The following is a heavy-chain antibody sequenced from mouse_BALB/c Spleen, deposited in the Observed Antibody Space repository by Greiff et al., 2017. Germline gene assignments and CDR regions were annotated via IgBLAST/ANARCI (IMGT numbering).Heavy chain of an antibody. V-gene: IGHV2-9*02. CDR1: GFSLTSYG. D-gene: IGHD1-1*01. CDR2: IWAGGST. J-gene: IGHJ2*01. CDR3: ARDYNYYGSSPYFDY. Sequence: QVQLQQSGPGLVAPSQSLSITCTVSGFSLTSYGVHWVRQPPGKGLEWLGVIWAGGSTNYNSALMSRLSISKDNSKSQVFLKMNSLQTDDTAMYYCARDYNYYGSSPYFDYWGQGTTLTVSS.